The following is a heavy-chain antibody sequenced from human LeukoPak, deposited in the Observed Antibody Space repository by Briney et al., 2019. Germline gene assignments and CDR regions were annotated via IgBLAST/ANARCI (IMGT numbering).Heavy chain of an antibody. CDR3: AKGDYYFDY. CDR2: IYHSGST. Sequence: PSETLSHTCAVYGGSFSGYYWSWIRQPPGKGLEWIGEIYHSGSTNYNPSLKSRVTISVDKSKNQFSLKLSSVTAADTAVYYCAKGDYYFDYWGQGTLVTVSS. J-gene: IGHJ4*02. CDR1: GGSFSGYY. V-gene: IGHV4-34*01.